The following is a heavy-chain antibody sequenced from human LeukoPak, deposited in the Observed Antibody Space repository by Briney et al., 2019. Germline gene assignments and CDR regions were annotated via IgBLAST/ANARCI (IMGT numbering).Heavy chain of an antibody. V-gene: IGHV3-9*01. CDR1: GFTFDDYA. J-gene: IGHJ4*02. CDR3: AKASGGYCSSISCYHFDY. D-gene: IGHD2-2*01. CDR2: ISRNSGTR. Sequence: GGSLRLSCAASGFTFDDYAMHWARQAPGKGLEWVSSISRNSGTRRNADSVKGRFTISRDNAKNSLYLQMNGLRAEDTALYYCAKASGGYCSSISCYHFDYWGQGILVTVSS.